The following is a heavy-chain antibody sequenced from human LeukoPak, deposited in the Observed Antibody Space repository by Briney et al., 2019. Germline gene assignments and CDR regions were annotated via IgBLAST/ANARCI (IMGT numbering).Heavy chain of an antibody. CDR2: MNPNSGNT. V-gene: IGHV1-8*01. Sequence: ASVKVSCKASGYTFTSYDINWVRQATGQGLEWMGWMNPNSGNTGYAQKFQGRVTMTRNTSISTAYMELSSLRSEDTAVYYCARGGMLQWLVHEPTFDIWGQGTMVTVSS. CDR3: ARGGMLQWLVHEPTFDI. J-gene: IGHJ3*02. CDR1: GYTFTSYD. D-gene: IGHD6-19*01.